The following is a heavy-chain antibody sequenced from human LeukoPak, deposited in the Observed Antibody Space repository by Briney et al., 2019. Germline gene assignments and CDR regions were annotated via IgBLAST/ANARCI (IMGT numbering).Heavy chain of an antibody. V-gene: IGHV4-34*01. Sequence: SETLSLTCAVYGGSFSGYYWSWICQPRGKGLEWIGEINHSGSTNYNPSLKSRVTISVDTSKNQFSLKLSSVTAADTAVYYCARAIITVYGDDAFDIWGQGTMVTVSS. J-gene: IGHJ3*02. D-gene: IGHD4-17*01. CDR2: INHSGST. CDR1: GGSFSGYY. CDR3: ARAIITVYGDDAFDI.